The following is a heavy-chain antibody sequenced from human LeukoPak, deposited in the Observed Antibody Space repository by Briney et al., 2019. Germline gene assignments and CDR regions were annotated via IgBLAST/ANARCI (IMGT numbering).Heavy chain of an antibody. V-gene: IGHV4-59*01. J-gene: IGHJ4*02. Sequence: SETLSLTCTVSGGSISSYYWSWIRQPPGKGLEWIGYIYYSGSTNYNPSLKSRVTISVDTPKNQFSLKLSSVTAADTAVYYCARGNPIVVVPAARVDYFDYWGQGTLVTVSS. CDR1: GGSISSYY. D-gene: IGHD2-2*01. CDR3: ARGNPIVVVPAARVDYFDY. CDR2: IYYSGST.